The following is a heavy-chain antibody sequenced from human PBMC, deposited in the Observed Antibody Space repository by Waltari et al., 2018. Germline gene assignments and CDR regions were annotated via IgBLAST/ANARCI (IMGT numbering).Heavy chain of an antibody. CDR1: GYTFTGYY. J-gene: IGHJ4*02. CDR3: ARGPYYDSSGYYENFDY. V-gene: IGHV1-2*06. CDR2: INPNSGGT. D-gene: IGHD3-22*01. Sequence: QVQLVQSGAEVKKPGASVKVSCKASGYTFTGYYTHWVRQAPGQGLEWMGRINPNSGGTNYAQKFQGRVTMTRDTSISTAYMELSRLRSDDTAVYYCARGPYYDSSGYYENFDYWGQGTLVTVSS.